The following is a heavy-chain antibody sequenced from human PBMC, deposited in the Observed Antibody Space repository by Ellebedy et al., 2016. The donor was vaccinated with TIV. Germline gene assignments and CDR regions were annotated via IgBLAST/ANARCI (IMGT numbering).Heavy chain of an antibody. D-gene: IGHD3-3*01. J-gene: IGHJ4*02. CDR2: ISDSGGST. Sequence: GESLKISXAASGFTFSSYAMSWVRQAPGKGLEWVSTISDSGGSTYYADSVKGRFTISRDNSKNTLYLQMNSLRAEDTAVYYCAKGSGVQASPDNWGQGTLVIVSS. CDR1: GFTFSSYA. V-gene: IGHV3-23*01. CDR3: AKGSGVQASPDN.